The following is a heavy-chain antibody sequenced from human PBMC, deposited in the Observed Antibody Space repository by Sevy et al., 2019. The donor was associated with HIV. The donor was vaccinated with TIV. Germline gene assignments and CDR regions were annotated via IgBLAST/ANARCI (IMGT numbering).Heavy chain of an antibody. V-gene: IGHV3-15*01. Sequence: GGSLRLSCAVSGFTFNNAWMNWVRQAPGTGLQWVGLIKSKIDGETTDDSAPVMVSFTISRDDSKNTLFLQMNSLKIEDTAVFYCGTAPGSYDSAPFDYWGPGTLVTVSS. CDR2: IKSKIDGETT. D-gene: IGHD3-22*01. CDR1: GFTFNNAW. J-gene: IGHJ4*02. CDR3: GTAPGSYDSAPFDY.